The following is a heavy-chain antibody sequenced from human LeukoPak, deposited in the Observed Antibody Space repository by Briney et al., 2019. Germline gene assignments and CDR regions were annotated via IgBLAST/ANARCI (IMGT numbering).Heavy chain of an antibody. CDR1: GFTFSSYG. D-gene: IGHD6-13*01. Sequence: PGGSLRLSYAAAGFTFSSYGMHWVRQAAGKGLEWVAFIRYDGSNKYYADSVKGRFTISRDNSKNTLYLQMNSLRAEDTAVYYCAKARSGWYYFDYWGQGTLVTVSS. J-gene: IGHJ4*02. CDR2: IRYDGSNK. CDR3: AKARSGWYYFDY. V-gene: IGHV3-30*02.